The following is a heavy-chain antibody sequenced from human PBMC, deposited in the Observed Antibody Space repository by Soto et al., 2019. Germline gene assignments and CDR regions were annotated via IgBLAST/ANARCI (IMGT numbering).Heavy chain of an antibody. CDR2: INHSGST. Sequence: QVQLQQWGAGLLKPSETLSLTCGVYGGSFSGYYWSWIRQPPGKGLEWIGEINHSGSTNYNPSLKSRVTILVDTSKNQLSLKLSSVTAAETAVYYCARGAGSGWDYYYYGMDVWGQGTTVTVSS. J-gene: IGHJ6*02. D-gene: IGHD6-19*01. CDR3: ARGAGSGWDYYYYGMDV. V-gene: IGHV4-34*01. CDR1: GGSFSGYY.